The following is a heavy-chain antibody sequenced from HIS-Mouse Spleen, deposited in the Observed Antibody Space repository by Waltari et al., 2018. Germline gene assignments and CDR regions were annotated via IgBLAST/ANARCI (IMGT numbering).Heavy chain of an antibody. D-gene: IGHD6-13*01. Sequence: QLQLQESGPGLVKPSETLSLTCTVSGGSISSSSYYWGWIRQPPGKGLEWFGSIDYSGSTYSHPSIKSRVTISVDTSKNQFSLKLSSVTAADTTVYYCAREIPYSSSWYDWYFDLWGRGTLVTVSS. V-gene: IGHV4-39*07. CDR3: AREIPYSSSWYDWYFDL. J-gene: IGHJ2*01. CDR2: IDYSGST. CDR1: GGSISSSSYY.